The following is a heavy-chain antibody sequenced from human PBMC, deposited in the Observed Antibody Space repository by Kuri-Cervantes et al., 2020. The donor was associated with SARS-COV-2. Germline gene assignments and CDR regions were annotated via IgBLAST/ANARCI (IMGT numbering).Heavy chain of an antibody. CDR2: INHSGST. J-gene: IGHJ4*02. CDR3: ARVIAAAGREGY. Sequence: ESLKISCAVYGGSFSGYYWSWIRQPPGKGLEWIGEINHSGSTNYNPSLKSRVTISVDTSKNQFSLKLSPVTAADTAVYYCARVIAAAGREGYWGQGTLVTVSS. D-gene: IGHD6-13*01. CDR1: GGSFSGYY. V-gene: IGHV4-34*01.